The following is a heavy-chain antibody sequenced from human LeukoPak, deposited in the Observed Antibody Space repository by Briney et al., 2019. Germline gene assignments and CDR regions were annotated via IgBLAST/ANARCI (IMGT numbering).Heavy chain of an antibody. CDR2: ISSSSSYI. V-gene: IGHV3-21*04. CDR3: AKGHSSTWYGTDV. Sequence: PGGSLRLSCAASGFTFSSYSMNWVRQAPGKGLEWVSSISSSSSYIYYADSVKGRFTIPRDNAKNSLYLQMNSLRAEDTAVYYCAKGHSSTWYGTDVWGEGTTVTVSS. J-gene: IGHJ6*04. D-gene: IGHD6-13*01. CDR1: GFTFSSYS.